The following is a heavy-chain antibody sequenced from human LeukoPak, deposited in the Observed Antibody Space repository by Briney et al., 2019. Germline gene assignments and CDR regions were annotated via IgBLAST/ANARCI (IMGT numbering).Heavy chain of an antibody. J-gene: IGHJ4*02. CDR1: GFTFSTYS. CDR3: AREGSAADDFDY. CDR2: ISTSSGTM. Sequence: GGSLRLSCAASGFTFSTYSMNWVRQAPGKGLEWVSYISTSSGTMYYADSVKGRFTISRDNAQNSLYLQMNSLTAEDTAVYYCAREGSAADDFDYWGQGALVTVSS. D-gene: IGHD2-2*01. V-gene: IGHV3-48*04.